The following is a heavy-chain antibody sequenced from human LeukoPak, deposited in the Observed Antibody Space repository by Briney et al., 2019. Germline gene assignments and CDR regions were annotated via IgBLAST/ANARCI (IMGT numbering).Heavy chain of an antibody. V-gene: IGHV3-48*01. Sequence: GGSLRLSCAASGFTFSTDAMNWVRQAPGKGLEWVSYISNSGGTIYYGDSVKGRSTISRDNAKNSLYLQMNSLGAEDTAVYYCARGYYAFDYWGQGTLVTVSS. CDR3: ARGYYAFDY. J-gene: IGHJ4*02. CDR1: GFTFSTDA. D-gene: IGHD2-2*01. CDR2: ISNSGGTI.